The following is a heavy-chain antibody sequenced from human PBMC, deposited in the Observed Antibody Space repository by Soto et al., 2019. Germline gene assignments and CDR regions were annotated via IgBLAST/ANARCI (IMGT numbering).Heavy chain of an antibody. Sequence: ASVKVSCKASGYTFINFDISWVRQAAGQGLEWLGWMNPGSGKTGYASKFQGRVAMTRDASTGTSHLELSSLTSDDTAVYYCARMASAGTLNWFDPWGQGTLVTVSS. CDR3: ARMASAGTLNWFDP. D-gene: IGHD6-13*01. CDR1: GYTFINFD. V-gene: IGHV1-8*02. J-gene: IGHJ5*02. CDR2: MNPGSGKT.